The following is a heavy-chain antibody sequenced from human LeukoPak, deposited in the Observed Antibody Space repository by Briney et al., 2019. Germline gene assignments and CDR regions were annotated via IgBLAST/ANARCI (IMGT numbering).Heavy chain of an antibody. CDR2: ISNSGNTK. J-gene: IGHJ4*02. CDR3: AAVIDY. V-gene: IGHV3-48*04. Sequence: GGSLRLSCAASGFTFSSYSMNWVRQAPGKGLEWISYISNSGNTKYYADSVKGRFTISRDNANNSVYLQMNNLRAEDTAVYYCAAVIDYWGQGTLVTVSS. CDR1: GFTFSSYS.